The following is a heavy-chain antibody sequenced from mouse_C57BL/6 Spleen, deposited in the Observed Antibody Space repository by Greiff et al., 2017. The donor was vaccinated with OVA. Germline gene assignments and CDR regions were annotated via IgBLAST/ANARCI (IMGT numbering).Heavy chain of an antibody. Sequence: VQLKESGPGLVKPSQSLSLTCSVTGYSITSGYYWNWIRQFPGNKLEWMGYISYDGSNNYNPSLKNRISITRDTSKNQFFLKLNSVTTEDTATYYCAKLSSTVVGGYFDYWGQGTTLTVSS. CDR2: ISYDGSN. CDR1: GYSITSGYY. D-gene: IGHD1-1*01. J-gene: IGHJ2*01. CDR3: AKLSSTVVGGYFDY. V-gene: IGHV3-6*01.